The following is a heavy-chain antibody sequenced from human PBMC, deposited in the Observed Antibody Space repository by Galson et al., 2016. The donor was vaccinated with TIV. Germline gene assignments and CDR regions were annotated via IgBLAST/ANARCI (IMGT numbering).Heavy chain of an antibody. Sequence: SVKVSCKAFGGTFSSYALTWVRQAPGQGLEWMGRIIPMLGMTNYAQRFQGRVTITADTSSTTAYMELSSLRSEDTAMYYCARVAHTVPTTADYWGQGTLVTVSS. J-gene: IGHJ4*02. CDR2: IIPMLGMT. CDR1: GGTFSSYA. V-gene: IGHV1-69*04. D-gene: IGHD5-12*01. CDR3: ARVAHTVPTTADY.